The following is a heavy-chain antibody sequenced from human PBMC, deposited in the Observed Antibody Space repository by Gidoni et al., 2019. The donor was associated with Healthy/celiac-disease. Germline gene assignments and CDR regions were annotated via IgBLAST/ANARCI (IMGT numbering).Heavy chain of an antibody. D-gene: IGHD6-13*01. V-gene: IGHV1-3*01. Sequence: QVQLVQSGAEVKKPGASVTVSCKASGYTFTSYAMHWVRQAPGQRLEWMGWINAGNGNTKYSQKFQGRVTITRDTSASTAYMELSSLRSEDTAVYYCARGPAAGEFDYWGQGTLVTVSS. CDR1: GYTFTSYA. CDR3: ARGPAAGEFDY. J-gene: IGHJ4*02. CDR2: INAGNGNT.